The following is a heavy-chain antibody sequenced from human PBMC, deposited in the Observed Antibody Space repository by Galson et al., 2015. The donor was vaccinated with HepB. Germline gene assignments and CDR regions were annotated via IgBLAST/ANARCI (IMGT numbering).Heavy chain of an antibody. J-gene: IGHJ2*01. Sequence: SLRLSCAASRFIFSTSDMHWVRQVTGEGLEWVSAIGRGGDTYYSGSVKGRFTISRDNAKNSLYLQMNSLTAGDTAVYYCAREILDSTSAAWHFDLWGRGTLVTVSS. CDR3: AREILDSTSAAWHFDL. D-gene: IGHD2/OR15-2a*01. CDR2: IGRGGDT. CDR1: RFIFSTSD. V-gene: IGHV3-13*01.